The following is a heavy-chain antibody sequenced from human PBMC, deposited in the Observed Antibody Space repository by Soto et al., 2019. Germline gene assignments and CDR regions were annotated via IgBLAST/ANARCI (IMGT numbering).Heavy chain of an antibody. CDR3: ARYSNNWFQTEGMDV. J-gene: IGHJ6*02. CDR2: IDTSGNT. Sequence: SETLSLTCTVSGDSITTYYWSWIRQPAGKGLEWIGRIDTSGNTNYNPSLKSRVTMSVDTSKKQFSLKLTSVTAADTAVYYCARYSNNWFQTEGMDVWGQGTTVT. V-gene: IGHV4-4*07. CDR1: GDSITTYY. D-gene: IGHD6-13*01.